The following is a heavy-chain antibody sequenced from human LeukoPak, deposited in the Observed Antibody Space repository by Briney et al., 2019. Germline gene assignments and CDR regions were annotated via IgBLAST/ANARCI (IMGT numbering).Heavy chain of an antibody. Sequence: PGGSLRLSCAASGFTFSSFAMSWVRQAPGKGLEWVSAISGSGGSTYYADSVKGRFTIPRDNSKNTLYLQMNSLRAEDTAVYYCAKNRGNYYYSDYWGQGTLVTVSS. D-gene: IGHD4-11*01. CDR1: GFTFSSFA. CDR2: ISGSGGST. J-gene: IGHJ4*02. CDR3: AKNRGNYYYSDY. V-gene: IGHV3-23*01.